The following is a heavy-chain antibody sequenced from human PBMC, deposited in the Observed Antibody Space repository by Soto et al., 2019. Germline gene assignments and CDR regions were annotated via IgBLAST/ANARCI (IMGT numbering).Heavy chain of an antibody. V-gene: IGHV4-39*01. J-gene: IGHJ5*02. D-gene: IGHD3-22*01. CDR1: GGAITDDIYY. CDR2: ISYSGST. CDR3: ARRAHYYDSSGYHYWFDP. Sequence: QMQLQESGPALVKPSETLSLTCIVSGGAITDDIYYWGWIRQPPGKGLEWIASISYSGSTYYNPSLKSRVTISVDTSKSQFSLKLTSLTAADTAFYYCARRAHYYDSSGYHYWFDPWGQGTLVTVSS.